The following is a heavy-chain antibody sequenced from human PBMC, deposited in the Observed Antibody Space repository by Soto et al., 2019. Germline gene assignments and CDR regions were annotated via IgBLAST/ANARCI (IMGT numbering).Heavy chain of an antibody. CDR2: INPNSGGT. D-gene: IGHD6-13*01. CDR3: ARRSSSWDEAYYGMDV. J-gene: IGHJ6*02. Sequence: ASVKVSCKASGYTFTGYYMHWVRQAPGQGLEWMGWINPNSGGTNYAQKFQGWVTMTRDTSISTAYMELSRLRSDDTAVYYCARRSSSWDEAYYGMDVWGQGTTVTVS. V-gene: IGHV1-2*04. CDR1: GYTFTGYY.